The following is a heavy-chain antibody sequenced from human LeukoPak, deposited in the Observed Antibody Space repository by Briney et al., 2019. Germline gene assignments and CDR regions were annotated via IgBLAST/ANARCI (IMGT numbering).Heavy chain of an antibody. CDR3: ARSGVSELVRFEVYFGY. D-gene: IGHD6-13*01. CDR1: GGSFSGYY. V-gene: IGHV4-34*01. Sequence: SETLSLTCAVYGGSFSGYYWSWIRQPPGKGLEWIGGISHSGSTNYNPSLKSRVTISVDTSKNQCSLKLSSVTAADTAVYYCARSGVSELVRFEVYFGYWGQGTLVTVSS. CDR2: ISHSGST. J-gene: IGHJ4*02.